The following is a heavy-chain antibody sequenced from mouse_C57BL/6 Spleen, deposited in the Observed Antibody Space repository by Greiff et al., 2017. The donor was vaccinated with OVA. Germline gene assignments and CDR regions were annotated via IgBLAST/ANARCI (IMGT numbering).Heavy chain of an antibody. V-gene: IGHV1-74*01. Sequence: QVQLQQPGADLVKPGASVTVSCKASGYTFTSYWMPWLKRRPGQCLEWIVRIHPSHSDTNYNQKFKGKSTLTIDKSSSTAYMQLSSLTSEDSAVYDCAIGDVDDYDGAYWGQGTLVTVSA. D-gene: IGHD2-4*01. J-gene: IGHJ3*01. CDR3: AIGDVDDYDGAY. CDR2: IHPSHSDT. CDR1: GYTFTSYW.